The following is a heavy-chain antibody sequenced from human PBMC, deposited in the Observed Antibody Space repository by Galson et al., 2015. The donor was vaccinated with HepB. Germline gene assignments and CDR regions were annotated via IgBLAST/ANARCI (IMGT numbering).Heavy chain of an antibody. CDR1: GFTFSSYA. Sequence: SLRLSCAASGFTFSSYAMHWARQAPGKGLEYVLAINSNGRSTFYADSVKGRFTISRDNSKNTLYLQMTSLRAEDTAAYYCVKQIGDLGSEGYVDYWGQGTLVIVSS. J-gene: IGHJ4*02. D-gene: IGHD6-6*01. CDR2: INSNGRST. V-gene: IGHV3-64D*06. CDR3: VKQIGDLGSEGYVDY.